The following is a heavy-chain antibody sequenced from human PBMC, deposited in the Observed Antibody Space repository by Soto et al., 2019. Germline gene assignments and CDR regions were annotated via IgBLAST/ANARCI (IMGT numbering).Heavy chain of an antibody. J-gene: IGHJ4*02. CDR1: GYTFTDYS. CDR2: INTHNGHT. V-gene: IGHV1-18*04. CDR3: ARTDTWAY. Sequence: QVQLVQSGAEVKKPGASVKVSCKTSGYTFTDYSMNWVRQAHGQRLEWMGWINTHNGHTQYSPRFDDRVTMTTDPSTSTAYMELKGLRSDDTAVYYCARTDTWAYWGQGTLVTVSS. D-gene: IGHD2-2*02.